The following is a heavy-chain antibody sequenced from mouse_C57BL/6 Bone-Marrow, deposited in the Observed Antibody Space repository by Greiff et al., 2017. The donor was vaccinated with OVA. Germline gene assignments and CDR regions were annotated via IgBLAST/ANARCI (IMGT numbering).Heavy chain of an antibody. D-gene: IGHD2-3*01. CDR1: GYTFTDHT. J-gene: IGHJ4*01. CDR2: IYPRDGST. V-gene: IGHV1-78*01. Sequence: VQLQQSDAELVKPGASVKISCKVSGYTFTDHTIHWMKQRPEQGLEWIGYIYPRDGSTKYNEKFKGKATLTADKSSSTASMQLYSLTSADSAVFFRGRSGGYYPYFWAMGSWGQGTSGTVSS. CDR3: GRSGGYYPYFWAMGS.